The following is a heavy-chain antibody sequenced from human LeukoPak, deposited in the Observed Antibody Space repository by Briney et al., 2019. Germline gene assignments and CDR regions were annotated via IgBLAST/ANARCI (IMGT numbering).Heavy chain of an antibody. V-gene: IGHV1-69*13. CDR3: ARPAKPMTTIFIYFDY. CDR1: GGTFSGYA. Sequence: GASVKVSCKASGGTFSGYAISWVRQAPGQGLEWMGGIIPIFGTSNYAQKFQGRVTITADESTSTAYMELTSLRSEDTAVYYCARPAKPMTTIFIYFDYWGQGTLVTVSS. J-gene: IGHJ4*02. CDR2: IIPIFGTS. D-gene: IGHD5-24*01.